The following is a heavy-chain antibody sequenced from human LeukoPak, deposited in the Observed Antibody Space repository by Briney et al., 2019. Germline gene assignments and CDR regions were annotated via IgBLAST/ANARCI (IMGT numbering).Heavy chain of an antibody. CDR1: GGTFSSYA. D-gene: IGHD6-19*01. V-gene: IGHV1-69*05. CDR2: IIPIFGTA. J-gene: IGHJ4*02. CDR3: ARGLAVAGFFAFDY. Sequence: SVKVSCKASGGTFSSYAISWVRQAPGQGLEWMGGIIPIFGTANYAQKFQGRVTITTDKSTSTAYMELSSLRSEDTAVYYCARGLAVAGFFAFDYWGQGTLVTVSS.